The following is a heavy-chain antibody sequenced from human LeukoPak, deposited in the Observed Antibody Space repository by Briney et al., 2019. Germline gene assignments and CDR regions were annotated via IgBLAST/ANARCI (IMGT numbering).Heavy chain of an antibody. CDR1: GGSISSYY. D-gene: IGHD6-13*01. Sequence: PSETLSLTCTVSGGSISSYYWSWIRQPPGKGLEWIGYIYYSGSTNYNPSLKSRVTISVDPAKNQFTLRLSSVTAADTGMYSCARAAAADIWYFYYYMDVWGKGTTVTVSS. V-gene: IGHV4-59*01. CDR3: ARAAAADIWYFYYYMDV. CDR2: IYYSGST. J-gene: IGHJ6*03.